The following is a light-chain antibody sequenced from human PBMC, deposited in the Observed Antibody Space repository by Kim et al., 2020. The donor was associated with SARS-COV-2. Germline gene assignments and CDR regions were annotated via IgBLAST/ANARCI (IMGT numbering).Light chain of an antibody. CDR2: RNN. CDR3: AAWDDSLSVVV. V-gene: IGLV1-47*01. Sequence: GPRVPVSCSGGSSNMGRVFVYWCQQLPGTAPKRLIYRNNQRPSGVPDRFSGSKSGTSASLAISGLRSEDEAGYYCAAWDDSLSVVVFGGGTQLTVL. CDR1: SSNMGRVF. J-gene: IGLJ2*01.